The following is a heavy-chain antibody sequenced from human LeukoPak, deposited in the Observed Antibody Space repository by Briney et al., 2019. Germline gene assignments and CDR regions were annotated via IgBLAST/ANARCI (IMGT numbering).Heavy chain of an antibody. CDR3: ARDHVRATVTHPGV. Sequence: GGSLRLSCAASGFTFSSYAMHWVRQAPDKGLEWVAVISYDGSNKYYADSVKGRFTISRDNSKNTLYLQMNSLRAEDTAVYYCARDHVRATVTHPGVWGQGTLVTVSS. D-gene: IGHD4-11*01. CDR1: GFTFSSYA. V-gene: IGHV3-30-3*01. CDR2: ISYDGSNK. J-gene: IGHJ4*02.